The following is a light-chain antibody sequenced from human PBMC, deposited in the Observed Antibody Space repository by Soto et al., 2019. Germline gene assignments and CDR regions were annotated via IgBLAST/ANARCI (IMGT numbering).Light chain of an antibody. V-gene: IGKV4-1*01. CDR3: QQYNTYST. Sequence: DIVMTQSPDSLAVSLGERATINCKSSHSVLYSSNNKNYLAWYQRKPGKAPKLLIYDASSLQSGVPSRFSGSGSGTEFTLTISSLQPDDFATYYCQQYNTYSTFGQGTKVDIK. CDR1: HSVLYSSNNKNY. CDR2: DAS. J-gene: IGKJ1*01.